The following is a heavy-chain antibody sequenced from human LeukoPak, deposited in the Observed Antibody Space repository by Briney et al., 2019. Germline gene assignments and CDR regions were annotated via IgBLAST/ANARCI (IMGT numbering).Heavy chain of an antibody. CDR2: ISHRGSP. CDR1: GYSISSDYC. V-gene: IGHV4-38-2*02. D-gene: IGHD2-15*01. Sequence: SETLSLTCIVSGYSISSDYCWGWIRQAPGKGLEWIGSISHRGSPYYNPSLQSRVTMSADTPNNQFSLRLSSVTAADTAVYYCARDGGFYYTASPNSWFDPWGQGILVTVSS. J-gene: IGHJ5*02. CDR3: ARDGGFYYTASPNSWFDP.